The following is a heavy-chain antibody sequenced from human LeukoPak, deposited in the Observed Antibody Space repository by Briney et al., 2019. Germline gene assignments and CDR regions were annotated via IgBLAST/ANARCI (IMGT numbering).Heavy chain of an antibody. CDR2: INSDGSST. CDR1: GFTFSSYW. J-gene: IGHJ3*02. D-gene: IGHD3-3*01. V-gene: IGHV3-74*01. CDR3: AKSRLSGINDAFDI. Sequence: GGSLRLSCAASGFTFSSYWMHWVRQAPGKGLVRVSRINSDGSSTSYADSVKGRFTISRDNAKNTLYLQMNSLRAEDTALYYCAKSRLSGINDAFDIWGQGTMVTVSS.